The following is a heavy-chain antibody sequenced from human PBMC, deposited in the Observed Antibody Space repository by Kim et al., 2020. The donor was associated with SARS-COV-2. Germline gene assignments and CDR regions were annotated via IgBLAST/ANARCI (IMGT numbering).Heavy chain of an antibody. Sequence: SETLSLTCTVSGGSISSFYWSWIRQPPGKGLEWIGYIYYSGSTNYNPSLKSRVTISVDTSKNQFSLKLSSVTAADTAVYYCARDDFETTVTTNHWYFELWGRGTLVTVSS. J-gene: IGHJ2*01. CDR1: GGSISSFY. CDR3: ARDDFETTVTTNHWYFEL. V-gene: IGHV4-59*13. CDR2: IYYSGST. D-gene: IGHD4-17*01.